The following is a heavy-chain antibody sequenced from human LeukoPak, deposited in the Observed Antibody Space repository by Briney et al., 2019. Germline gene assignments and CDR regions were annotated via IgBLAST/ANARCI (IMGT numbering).Heavy chain of an antibody. CDR1: GYTFTSYG. V-gene: IGHV1-69*05. D-gene: IGHD4-17*01. CDR3: ARDRKDYGDPFDY. Sequence: SVKVSCKASGYTFTSYGISWVRQAPGQGLEWMGRIIPIFGTANYAQKFQGRVTITTDESTSTAYMELSSLRSEDTAVYYCARDRKDYGDPFDYWGQGTLVTVSS. J-gene: IGHJ4*02. CDR2: IIPIFGTA.